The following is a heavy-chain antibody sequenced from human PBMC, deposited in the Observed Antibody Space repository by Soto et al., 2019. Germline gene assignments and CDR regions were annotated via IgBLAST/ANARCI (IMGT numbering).Heavy chain of an antibody. Sequence: EVQLVESGGGLVKPGGSLRLSCAASGFTFSSYSMNWVRQAPGKGLEWVSSISSSSSYIYYADSVKGRFTISRDNAKNSLDLQMSSLRAEDTAVYYCARNAVAGGRGWFDPWGQGTLVTVSS. CDR1: GFTFSSYS. CDR3: ARNAVAGGRGWFDP. J-gene: IGHJ5*02. V-gene: IGHV3-21*01. CDR2: ISSSSSYI. D-gene: IGHD6-19*01.